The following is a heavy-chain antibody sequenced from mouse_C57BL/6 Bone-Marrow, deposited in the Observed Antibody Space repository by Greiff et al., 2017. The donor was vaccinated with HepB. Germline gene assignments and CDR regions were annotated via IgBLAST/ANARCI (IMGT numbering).Heavy chain of an antibody. J-gene: IGHJ1*03. D-gene: IGHD1-1*01. CDR2: INPNNGGT. V-gene: IGHV1-26*01. Sequence: VQLQQSGPELVKPGASVKISCKASGYTFTDYYMNWVKQSHGKSLEWIGDINPNNGGTSYNQKFKGKATLTVDKSSSTAYMELRSLTSEDSAVYYCAIITTVLDVWGTGTTVTVSS. CDR1: GYTFTDYY. CDR3: AIITTVLDV.